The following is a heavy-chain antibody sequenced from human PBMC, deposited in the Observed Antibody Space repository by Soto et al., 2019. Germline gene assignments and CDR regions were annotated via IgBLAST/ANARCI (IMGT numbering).Heavy chain of an antibody. CDR1: GGSISSGGYY. V-gene: IGHV4-31*03. CDR3: ARGNEDFWSGYYISYNWFDP. D-gene: IGHD3-3*01. J-gene: IGHJ5*02. CDR2: IYYSGST. Sequence: TSETLSLTCTVSGGSISSGGYYWSWIRQHPGKGLEWIGYIYYSGSTYYNPSLESRVTISVDTSKNQFSLKLSSVTAADTAVYYCARGNEDFWSGYYISYNWFDPWGQGTLVTVSS.